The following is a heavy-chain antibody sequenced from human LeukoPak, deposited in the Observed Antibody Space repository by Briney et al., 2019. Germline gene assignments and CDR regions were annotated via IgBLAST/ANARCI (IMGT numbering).Heavy chain of an antibody. CDR2: INHSGST. CDR1: GGSFSDYY. V-gene: IGHV4-34*01. Sequence: PSETLSLTCAVYGGSFSDYYWSWIRQPPGKGLEWIGEINHSGSTNYNPSLKSRVTISVDTSKNQFSLKLSSVTAADTAVYYCARDLGVWRDSSGYYLLDYWGQGTLVTVSS. CDR3: ARDLGVWRDSSGYYLLDY. D-gene: IGHD3-22*01. J-gene: IGHJ4*02.